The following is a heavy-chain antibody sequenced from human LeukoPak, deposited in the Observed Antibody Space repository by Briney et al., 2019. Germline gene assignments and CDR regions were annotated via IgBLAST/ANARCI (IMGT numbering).Heavy chain of an antibody. CDR1: GGSFSGYY. CDR3: ARVEMATVFGYNFDY. CDR2: IYYSGST. Sequence: SETLSLTCAVYGGSFSGYYWSWIRQHPGKGLEWIGYIYYSGSTYYNPSLKSRVTISVDTSKNQFSLKLSSVTAADTAVYYCARVEMATVFGYNFDYWGQGTLVTVSS. V-gene: IGHV4-31*11. D-gene: IGHD5-24*01. J-gene: IGHJ4*02.